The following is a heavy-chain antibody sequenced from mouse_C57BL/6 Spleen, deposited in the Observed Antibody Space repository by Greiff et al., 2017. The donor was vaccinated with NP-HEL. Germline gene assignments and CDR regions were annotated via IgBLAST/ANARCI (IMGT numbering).Heavy chain of an antibody. Sequence: VQLQQSGAELARPGASVKQSCKASGYTFTSYGISWVKQRTGQGLEWIGEIYPRSGNTYYNEKFKGKATLTADKSFSTAYMELRSLTSEDSAVYFCARWGETRYFDVWGTGTTVTASS. J-gene: IGHJ1*03. D-gene: IGHD2-13*01. CDR2: IYPRSGNT. CDR3: ARWGETRYFDV. CDR1: GYTFTSYG. V-gene: IGHV1-81*01.